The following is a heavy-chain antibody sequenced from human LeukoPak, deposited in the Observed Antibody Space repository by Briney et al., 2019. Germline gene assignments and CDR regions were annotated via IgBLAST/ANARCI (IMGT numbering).Heavy chain of an antibody. J-gene: IGHJ6*02. Sequence: PGGSLRLSCAASGFTFSSYAMSWVRQAPGKGLEWVSVIYSGGSTYYADSVKGRFTISRDNSKNTLYLQMNSLRAEDTAVYYCARGLTSYYEALYYYYGMDVWGQGTTVTVSS. V-gene: IGHV3-66*01. D-gene: IGHD3-22*01. CDR3: ARGLTSYYEALYYYYGMDV. CDR2: IYSGGST. CDR1: GFTFSSYA.